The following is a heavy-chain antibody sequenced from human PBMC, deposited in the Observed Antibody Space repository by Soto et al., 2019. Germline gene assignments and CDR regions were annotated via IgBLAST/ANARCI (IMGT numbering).Heavy chain of an antibody. J-gene: IGHJ6*02. CDR3: ASQAGFYYYYGMDV. V-gene: IGHV4-39*01. CDR1: GGSISSSIYY. Sequence: PSETLSLTCTVSGGSISSSIYYWGWIRQPPGKGLEWIGSIYYSGSTYYNPSLKSRVTISVDTSKNQFSLKLSSVTAADTAVYYCASQAGFYYYYGMDVWGQGTTVTVSS. D-gene: IGHD6-19*01. CDR2: IYYSGST.